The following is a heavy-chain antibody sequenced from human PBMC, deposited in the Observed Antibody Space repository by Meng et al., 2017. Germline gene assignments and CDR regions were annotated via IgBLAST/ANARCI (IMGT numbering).Heavy chain of an antibody. V-gene: IGHV1-3*01. Sequence: ASVKVSCKASGYTFTSYAMHWVRQAPGQRLEWMGWINAGNGNTKYSQKFQGRVTITRETSASTAYMEMSSLRSEDTAVYYCARDRVVGATSWFDPWGQGTLVTVSS. J-gene: IGHJ5*02. CDR2: INAGNGNT. D-gene: IGHD1-26*01. CDR3: ARDRVVGATSWFDP. CDR1: GYTFTSYA.